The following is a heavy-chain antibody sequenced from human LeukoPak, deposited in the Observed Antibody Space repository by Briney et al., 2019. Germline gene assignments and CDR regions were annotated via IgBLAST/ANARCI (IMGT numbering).Heavy chain of an antibody. CDR2: ISGKAYGGTT. CDR1: GFTFSSYG. Sequence: GGSLRLSCAAPGFTFSSYGMHWVRQAPGKGLEWVGFISGKAYGGTTEYAASVKGRFTISRDDSKSIAYLQMNSLKTEDTAVYYCSRDSYGHDPRNSFDYWGQGTLVTVSS. CDR3: SRDSYGHDPRNSFDY. D-gene: IGHD5-18*01. V-gene: IGHV3-49*04. J-gene: IGHJ4*02.